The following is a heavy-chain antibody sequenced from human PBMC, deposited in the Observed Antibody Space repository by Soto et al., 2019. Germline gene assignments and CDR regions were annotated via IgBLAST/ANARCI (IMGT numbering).Heavy chain of an antibody. V-gene: IGHV1-3*01. Sequence: ASVKVSCKASGYTFTGYAMHWVRQAPGQRLEWMGWINAGNGNTKYSQKFQGRVTITRDTSASTAYMELSSLRSEDTAVYYCARVSLGAYSSGWSDYWGQGTLVTVSS. D-gene: IGHD6-19*01. CDR2: INAGNGNT. CDR3: ARVSLGAYSSGWSDY. CDR1: GYTFTGYA. J-gene: IGHJ4*02.